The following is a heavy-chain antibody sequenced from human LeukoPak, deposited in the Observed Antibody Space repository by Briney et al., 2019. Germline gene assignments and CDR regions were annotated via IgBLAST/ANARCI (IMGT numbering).Heavy chain of an antibody. Sequence: GGSLRLSCAASGFTVSSNYMSWVRQAPGKGLEWVSVIYSGGSTYYADSVKGRFTISRDNSKNTLYLQMNSLRAEDTAVYYCARDAAVPGTGGFDYWGQGTLVTVSS. CDR1: GFTVSSNY. J-gene: IGHJ4*02. CDR3: ARDAAVPGTGGFDY. CDR2: IYSGGST. V-gene: IGHV3-66*01. D-gene: IGHD6-19*01.